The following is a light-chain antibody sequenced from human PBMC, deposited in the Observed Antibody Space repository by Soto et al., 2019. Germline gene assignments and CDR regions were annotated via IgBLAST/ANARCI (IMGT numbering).Light chain of an antibody. V-gene: IGKV1-39*01. CDR1: QSINYY. J-gene: IGKJ5*01. CDR3: QQSFTTPYT. CDR2: TAA. Sequence: DIQMTQSPSSLSASIGDRVIMTFRASQSINYYLNWYQQQPGKAPKLLVSTAASLRSGVPSRFSGSASGTDFALTISSLQPEDFATYYCQQSFTTPYTFGQGTRLEIK.